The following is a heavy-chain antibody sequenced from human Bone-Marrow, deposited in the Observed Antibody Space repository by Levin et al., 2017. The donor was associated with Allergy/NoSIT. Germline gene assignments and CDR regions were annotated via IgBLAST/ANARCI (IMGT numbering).Heavy chain of an antibody. J-gene: IGHJ3*01. CDR3: ARDGPAKPWA. V-gene: IGHV3-53*01. CDR1: GFTVSNTY. D-gene: IGHD2-2*01. CDR2: IYSGGST. Sequence: LSLTCAVSGFTVSNTYMNWVRQAPGKGLEWVSLIYSGGSTHYAASVTGRFTISRDSSSNTLYLQMNSLRAEDTAVYYCARDGPAKPWAWGQGTMVTVSS.